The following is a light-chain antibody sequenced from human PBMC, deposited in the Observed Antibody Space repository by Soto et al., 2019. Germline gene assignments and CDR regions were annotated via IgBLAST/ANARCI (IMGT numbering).Light chain of an antibody. Sequence: QSALTQPASVSGSPGQSITISCTGSNTDIGGNNYVSCYQQHPGKAPKVIIYDVSIRLSGVSNRFSGSKSGNTASLTISGLQSEDEADYYCSSYTTISTRIFGGGTKLTVL. V-gene: IGLV2-14*01. CDR2: DVS. CDR1: NTDIGGNNY. J-gene: IGLJ2*01. CDR3: SSYTTISTRI.